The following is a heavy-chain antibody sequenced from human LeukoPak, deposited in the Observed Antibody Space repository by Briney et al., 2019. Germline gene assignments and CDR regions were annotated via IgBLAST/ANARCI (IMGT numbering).Heavy chain of an antibody. CDR3: ARDPGLAYYYYMDV. J-gene: IGHJ6*03. Sequence: PGGSLRLSCAASGFTFSSYSMNWVRQAPGKGLEWVSSISSSSSYIYYADSVKGRFTISRDNAKNSLYLQMNSLRVEDTAVYYCARDPGLAYYYYMDVWGKGTTVTVSS. CDR1: GFTFSSYS. D-gene: IGHD5/OR15-5a*01. CDR2: ISSSSSYI. V-gene: IGHV3-21*01.